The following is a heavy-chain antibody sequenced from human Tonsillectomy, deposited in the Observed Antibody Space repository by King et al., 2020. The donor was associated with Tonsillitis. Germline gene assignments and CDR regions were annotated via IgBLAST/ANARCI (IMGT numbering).Heavy chain of an antibody. J-gene: IGHJ4*02. V-gene: IGHV3-33*08. CDR3: ARDKDFSGLHDY. CDR1: GFTFSNYG. Sequence: VQLVESGGGVVQPGTSLRLSCAGSGFTFSNYGMHWVRQAPGKGLEWVAVIWYDESNKSYAHSVKGRFTISRDNSKNTLYLQMNSLRADDTSLYYCARDKDFSGLHDYWGQGTLVTVSS. D-gene: IGHD2-15*01. CDR2: IWYDESNK.